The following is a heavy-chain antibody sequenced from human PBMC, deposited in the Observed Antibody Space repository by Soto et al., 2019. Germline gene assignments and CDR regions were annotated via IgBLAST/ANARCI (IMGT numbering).Heavy chain of an antibody. J-gene: IGHJ6*02. D-gene: IGHD4-4*01. CDR2: IYYSGST. CDR1: GGSISSGGYY. CDR3: AGPHSNYSSNYGMDV. Sequence: SETLSLTCTVSGGSISSGGYYWSWIRQHPGKGLEWIGYIYYSGSTYYNPSLKSRVTISVDTSKNQFSLKLSSVTAADTAVYYCAGPHSNYSSNYGMDVWGQGTTVTVSS. V-gene: IGHV4-31*03.